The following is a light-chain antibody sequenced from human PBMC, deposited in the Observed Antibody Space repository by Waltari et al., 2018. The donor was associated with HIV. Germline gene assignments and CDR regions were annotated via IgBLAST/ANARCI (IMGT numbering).Light chain of an antibody. J-gene: IGKJ2*01. CDR3: QQYSTHYA. V-gene: IGKV1-5*03. CDR2: MTS. Sequence: IQMTQSPSNLSAYVGDTVILTCRASQDIDKWLAWYHQKPGRAPNRLLSMTSVLESGVPSRFRGSGSGTTFTLTITGLQPDDIGTYFCQQYSTHYAFGQGTRVE. CDR1: QDIDKW.